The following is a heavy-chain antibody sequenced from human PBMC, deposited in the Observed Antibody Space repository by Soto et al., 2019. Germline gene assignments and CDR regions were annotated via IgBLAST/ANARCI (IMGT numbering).Heavy chain of an antibody. CDR2: IKSDGSGT. CDR3: ARGDGDYYDGNGYLGRH. CDR1: GFTFSSYW. J-gene: IGHJ4*02. D-gene: IGHD3-22*01. V-gene: IGHV3-74*01. Sequence: PGGSLRLSCAASGFTFSSYWMHWVRQAPGKGLVWVARIKSDGSGTIYADSVKGRLTISRDNARNTLYLQMNSLRAEGTAVYFCARGDGDYYDGNGYLGRHWGQGTLVTVS.